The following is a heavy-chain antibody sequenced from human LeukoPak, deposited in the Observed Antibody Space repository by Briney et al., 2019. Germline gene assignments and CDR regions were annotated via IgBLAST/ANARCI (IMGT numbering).Heavy chain of an antibody. Sequence: GESLKISCKGFGYSFTTYWIAWVRQMPGKGLEWMGNIYPGDSDTRYSPSFQGQVTISADKSISTAYLQWTSLKASDTAMYYCARRGQQLEYFETWGQGTLVTVSS. D-gene: IGHD6-13*01. J-gene: IGHJ1*01. V-gene: IGHV5-51*01. CDR1: GYSFTTYW. CDR3: ARRGQQLEYFET. CDR2: IYPGDSDT.